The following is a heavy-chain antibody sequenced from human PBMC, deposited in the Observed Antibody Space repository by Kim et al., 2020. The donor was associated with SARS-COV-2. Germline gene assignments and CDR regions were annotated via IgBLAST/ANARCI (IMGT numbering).Heavy chain of an antibody. J-gene: IGHJ4*02. Sequence: GGSLRLSCAASGFTFSSYGMHWVRQAPGKGLEWVAVIWYDGSNKYYADSVKGRFTISRDNSKNTLYLQMNSLRAEDTAVYYCAREPSWGGYEGRLFDYWGQGTLVTVSS. D-gene: IGHD5-12*01. CDR1: GFTFSSYG. V-gene: IGHV3-33*08. CDR3: AREPSWGGYEGRLFDY. CDR2: IWYDGSNK.